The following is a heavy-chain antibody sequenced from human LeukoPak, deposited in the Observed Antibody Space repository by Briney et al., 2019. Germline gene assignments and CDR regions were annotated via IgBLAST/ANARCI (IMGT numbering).Heavy chain of an antibody. V-gene: IGHV3-48*04. CDR1: GFTLSRYT. Sequence: GGSLRLSCAASGFTLSRYTMNWVRQAPGKGLEWISYISSNSRTIYYADSVKGRFTVSRDNAKNTVFLQMNSLRAEDTGIYYCTRDPISSAKQGAFDIWGQGTTVTVSS. D-gene: IGHD3-3*01. CDR2: ISSNSRTI. CDR3: TRDPISSAKQGAFDI. J-gene: IGHJ3*02.